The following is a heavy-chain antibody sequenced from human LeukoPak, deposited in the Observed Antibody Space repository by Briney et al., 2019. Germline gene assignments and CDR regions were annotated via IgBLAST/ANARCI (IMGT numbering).Heavy chain of an antibody. V-gene: IGHV4-38-2*02. CDR3: ARDRGQYGPIDAFDI. CDR2: INHSGST. Sequence: SETLSLTCTVSGYSITNGYYWGWIRQPPGKGLEWIGEINHSGSTNYNPSLKSRVTISVDTSKNQFSLKLSSVTAADTAVYYCARDRGQYGPIDAFDIWGQGTMVTVSS. CDR1: GYSITNGYY. D-gene: IGHD1-26*01. J-gene: IGHJ3*02.